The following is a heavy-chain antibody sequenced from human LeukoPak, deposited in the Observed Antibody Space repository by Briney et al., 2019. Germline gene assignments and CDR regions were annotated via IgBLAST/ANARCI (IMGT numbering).Heavy chain of an antibody. CDR2: INPSGGST. CDR1: VYTFTIYY. CDR3: ARGIAPWGYSGSYSPYYFDY. D-gene: IGHD1-26*01. Sequence: ASVKVSFKSSVYTFTIYYMHWVRQAPGQGLEWMGIINPSGGSTSYAQKFQGRVTMTRDMSTSTVYMELSSLRSEDTAVYYCARGIAPWGYSGSYSPYYFDYWGQGTLVTVSS. V-gene: IGHV1-46*01. J-gene: IGHJ4*02.